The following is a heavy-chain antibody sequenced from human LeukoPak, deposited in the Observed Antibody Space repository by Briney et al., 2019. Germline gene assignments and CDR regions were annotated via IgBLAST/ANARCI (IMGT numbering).Heavy chain of an antibody. CDR2: ISGSGGST. V-gene: IGHV3-23*01. Sequence: GVSLRLSCAASGFTFSSYAMSWVRQAPGKGLEWVSAISGSGGSTYYADSVKGRFTISRDNSKNTLYLQMNSLRAEDTAVYYCAKVEQQLVLIYWGQGTLVTVSS. CDR1: GFTFSSYA. D-gene: IGHD6-13*01. J-gene: IGHJ4*02. CDR3: AKVEQQLVLIY.